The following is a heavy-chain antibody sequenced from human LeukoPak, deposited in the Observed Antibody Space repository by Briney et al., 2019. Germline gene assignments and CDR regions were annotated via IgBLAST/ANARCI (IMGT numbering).Heavy chain of an antibody. CDR3: ARDPFLLGFFDY. Sequence: SEALSLTRTVSGGSISSGGYYWSWIRQHPGRGLEWIGYIYYSGSTYYNPSLKSRVTISVDTSKNQFSLKLSSVTAADTAVYYCARDPFLLGFFDYWGQGTLVTVSS. J-gene: IGHJ4*02. V-gene: IGHV4-31*03. CDR1: GGSISSGGYY. CDR2: IYYSGST. D-gene: IGHD3-22*01.